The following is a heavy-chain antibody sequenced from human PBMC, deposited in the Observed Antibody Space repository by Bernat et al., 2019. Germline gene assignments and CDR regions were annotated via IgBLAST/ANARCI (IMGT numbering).Heavy chain of an antibody. V-gene: IGHV3-66*01. CDR1: GGSISSSSYY. D-gene: IGHD3-9*01. Sequence: LQLQESGPGLVKPSETLSLTCTVSGGSISSSSYYWGWIRQPPGKGLEWVSVIYSGGSTYYADSVKGRFTISRDNSKNTLYLQMNSLRAEDTAVYYCAQSEAYLTGPSGGMDVWGQGTTVTVSS. CDR2: IYSGGST. CDR3: AQSEAYLTGPSGGMDV. J-gene: IGHJ6*02.